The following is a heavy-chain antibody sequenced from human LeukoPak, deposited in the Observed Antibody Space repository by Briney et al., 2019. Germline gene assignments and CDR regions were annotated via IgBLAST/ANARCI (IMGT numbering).Heavy chain of an antibody. D-gene: IGHD2-15*01. CDR2: VTGSGSGGST. CDR1: GFTFSSYA. V-gene: IGHV3-23*01. J-gene: IGHJ4*02. CDR3: VKAWSPRFGGPDY. Sequence: GGSVRLSCAASGFTFSSYAMNWVRQAPGKGLEWVSVVTGSGSGGSTYYADSVKGRFTISRDNSMNTLYLQMNSLRAEDTAVYYCVKAWSPRFGGPDYWGQGTLVTVSS.